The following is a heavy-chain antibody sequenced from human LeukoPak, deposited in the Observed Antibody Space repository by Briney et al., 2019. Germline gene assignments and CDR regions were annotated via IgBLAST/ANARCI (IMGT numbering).Heavy chain of an antibody. CDR3: ARDGDSSGYYVNFDY. J-gene: IGHJ4*02. D-gene: IGHD3-22*01. CDR2: INGVGSST. Sequence: PGGSLRLSCAASGFPFSSYWMHWVRQVPGKGLVWVSRINGVGSSTSYADSVKGRFTISRDNAKNTLYLQMNGLRAEDTAVYYCARDGDSSGYYVNFDYWGREPWSPSPQ. V-gene: IGHV3-74*01. CDR1: GFPFSSYW.